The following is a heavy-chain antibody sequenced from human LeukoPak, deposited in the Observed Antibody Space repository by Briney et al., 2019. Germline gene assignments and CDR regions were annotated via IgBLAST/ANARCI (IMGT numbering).Heavy chain of an antibody. V-gene: IGHV1-2*02. CDR2: INPNSGDT. CDR3: ARWDGYSSSPDY. J-gene: IGHJ4*02. Sequence: ASVKVSCKDSGYSLTRYYMHWLRQAPGQGLEWMGWINPNSGDTGYAQKFQGRVTMTRDMSISTIYMELTRLRSDDTALYYCARWDGYSSSPDYWGQGTLVTVSS. CDR1: GYSLTRYY. D-gene: IGHD6-13*01.